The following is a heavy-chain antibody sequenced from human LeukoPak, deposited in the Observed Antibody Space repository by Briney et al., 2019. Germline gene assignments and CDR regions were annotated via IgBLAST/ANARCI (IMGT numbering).Heavy chain of an antibody. D-gene: IGHD3-16*02. J-gene: IGHJ4*02. Sequence: GASVKVSCKASGYTFTSYDINWVRQATGQGLEWMGWINPNSGGTNYAQKFQGRVTMTRDTSISTAYMELSRLRSDDTAVYYCARVAPLRLGELSFLRFWDYWGQGTLVTVSS. CDR3: ARVAPLRLGELSFLRFWDY. CDR2: INPNSGGT. CDR1: GYTFTSYD. V-gene: IGHV1-2*02.